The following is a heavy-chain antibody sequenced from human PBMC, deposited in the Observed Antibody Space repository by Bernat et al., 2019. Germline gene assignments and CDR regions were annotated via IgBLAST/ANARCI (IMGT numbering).Heavy chain of an antibody. CDR3: AGDYDYVWGSYRPNGYYFDY. CDR2: INSDGSST. Sequence: EVQLVESGGGLVQPGGSLRLSCAASGFTSSSYWMHWVRQAPGKGLVWVSRINSDGSSTSYADSVKGRFTISRDNAKNTLYLQMNSLRAEDTAVYYCAGDYDYVWGSYRPNGYYFDYWGQGTLVTVSS. V-gene: IGHV3-74*01. CDR1: GFTSSSYW. D-gene: IGHD3-16*02. J-gene: IGHJ4*02.